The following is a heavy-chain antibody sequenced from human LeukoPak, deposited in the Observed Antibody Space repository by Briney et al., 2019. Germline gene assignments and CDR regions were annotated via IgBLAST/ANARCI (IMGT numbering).Heavy chain of an antibody. CDR2: IIPIFGTA. CDR1: GYTFTSYG. D-gene: IGHD3-22*01. J-gene: IGHJ4*02. CDR3: ARETRPSHYYDSSGYYAY. Sequence: ASVKVSCKASGYTFTSYGISWVRQAPGQGLEWMGRIIPIFGTANYAQKFQGRVTITTDESTSTAYMELSSLRSEDTAVYYCARETRPSHYYDSSGYYAYWGQGTLVTVSS. V-gene: IGHV1-69*05.